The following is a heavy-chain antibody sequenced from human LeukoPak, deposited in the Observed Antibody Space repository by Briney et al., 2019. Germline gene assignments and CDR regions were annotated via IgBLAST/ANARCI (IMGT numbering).Heavy chain of an antibody. V-gene: IGHV4-39*07. Sequence: SETLSLTCTVSGGSISSSSYYWGWIRQPPGKGLEWIGSIYYSGSTYYNPSLKSRVTISVDTSKNQFSLKLSSVTAADTAVYYCARGALIAAAGIGWFDPWGQGTLVTVSS. D-gene: IGHD6-13*01. J-gene: IGHJ5*02. CDR1: GGSISSSSYY. CDR2: IYYSGST. CDR3: ARGALIAAAGIGWFDP.